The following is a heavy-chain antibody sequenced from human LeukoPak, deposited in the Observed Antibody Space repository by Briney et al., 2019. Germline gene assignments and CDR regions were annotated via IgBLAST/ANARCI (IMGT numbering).Heavy chain of an antibody. J-gene: IGHJ4*02. CDR2: ISGSGGST. CDR3: AKGSEYCSGGSCYSGQYYFDY. CDR1: GFTFSSYA. Sequence: GGSLRLSCAASGFTFSSYAMSWVRQAPGKGLEWVSAISGSGGSTYYADSVKGRFTISRDNSKNTLYLQMNSLRAEDTAVYYCAKGSEYCSGGSCYSGQYYFDYWGQGTLVTVSS. D-gene: IGHD2-15*01. V-gene: IGHV3-23*01.